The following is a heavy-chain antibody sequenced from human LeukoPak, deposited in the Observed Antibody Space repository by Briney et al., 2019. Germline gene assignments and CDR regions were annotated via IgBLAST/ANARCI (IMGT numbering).Heavy chain of an antibody. D-gene: IGHD4-17*01. V-gene: IGHV4-39*07. J-gene: IGHJ3*02. CDR2: IYYSGST. Sequence: SETLSLTCTVSGVSISSSSYYWGWIRQPPGKGLEWIGSIYYSGSTYYNPSLKSRVTISVDTSKNQFSLKLSSVTAADTAVYYCARVGDYVDAFDIWGQGTMVTVSS. CDR1: GVSISSSSYY. CDR3: ARVGDYVDAFDI.